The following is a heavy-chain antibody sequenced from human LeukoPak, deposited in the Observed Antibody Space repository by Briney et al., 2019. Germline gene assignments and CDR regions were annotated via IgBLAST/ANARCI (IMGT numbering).Heavy chain of an antibody. V-gene: IGHV3-30*18. D-gene: IGHD6-6*01. CDR3: AKGSSIAARAFFDY. CDR1: GFTFSSYG. Sequence: GGSLRLSCAASGFTFSSYGMHWVRQAPGKGLEWVAVISYDGSNEYYADSVKGRFTISRDNSKNTLYLQMNSLRAEDTAVYYCAKGSSIAARAFFDYWGQGTLVTVSS. J-gene: IGHJ4*02. CDR2: ISYDGSNE.